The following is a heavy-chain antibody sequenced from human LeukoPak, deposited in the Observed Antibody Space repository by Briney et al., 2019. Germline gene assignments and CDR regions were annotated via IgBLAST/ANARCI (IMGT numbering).Heavy chain of an antibody. CDR1: GGSIISSDYH. V-gene: IGHV4-39*01. CDR3: ARHCCSGPAKRVFDI. CDR2: ISYSGST. J-gene: IGHJ3*02. Sequence: SETLSLTCTVSGGSIISSDYHWGWVRQPPGKGLEWIGTISYSGSTDYNPSLRSRVTISVDTSNNQFSLRLGSVTAADTAVYHCARHCCSGPAKRVFDIWGQGTMVTVSS. D-gene: IGHD2-15*01.